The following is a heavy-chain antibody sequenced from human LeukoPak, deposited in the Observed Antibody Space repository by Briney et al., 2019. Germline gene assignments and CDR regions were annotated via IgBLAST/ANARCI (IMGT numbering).Heavy chain of an antibody. CDR3: ANDGGWQWLDLDY. V-gene: IGHV3-23*01. D-gene: IGHD6-19*01. J-gene: IGHJ4*02. Sequence: GGSLRLSCAASGFTFSSYAMSWVRQAPGKGLEWVSAISGSGGSTYYADSVKGRFTISRDKSKNTLYLQMNSLRAEDTAVYYCANDGGWQWLDLDYWGQGTLVTVSS. CDR2: ISGSGGST. CDR1: GFTFSSYA.